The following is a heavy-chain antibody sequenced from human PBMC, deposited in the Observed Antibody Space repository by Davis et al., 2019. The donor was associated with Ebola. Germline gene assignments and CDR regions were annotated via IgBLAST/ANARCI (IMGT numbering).Heavy chain of an antibody. CDR1: GFTFSDYW. D-gene: IGHD6-25*01. CDR3: ARKRSFDY. J-gene: IGHJ4*02. V-gene: IGHV3-7*01. Sequence: GESLKISFTASGFTFSDYWMSWVRQAPGKGLEWVANIKQDGSEKYYVDSVKGRFTISRDNAKNSLYLQMNSLRAEDTAVYYCARKRSFDYWGQGTLVTVSS. CDR2: IKQDGSEK.